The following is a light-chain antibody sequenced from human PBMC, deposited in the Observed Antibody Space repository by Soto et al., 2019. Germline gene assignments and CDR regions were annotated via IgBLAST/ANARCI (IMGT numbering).Light chain of an antibody. Sequence: DIQLTQPPSTLSASVVDRVTITCRASQSINGWLAWYQQKPGQAPNLLIYKASTLESGVPSRFSGSGSGTEFTLTVSSLQPDDFATYYCHQYHNFPRTFGQGTKVDI. V-gene: IGKV1-5*03. J-gene: IGKJ1*01. CDR1: QSINGW. CDR2: KAS. CDR3: HQYHNFPRT.